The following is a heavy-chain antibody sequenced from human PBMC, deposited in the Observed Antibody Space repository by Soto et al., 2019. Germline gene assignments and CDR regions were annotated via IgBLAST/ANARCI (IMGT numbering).Heavy chain of an antibody. V-gene: IGHV1-3*01. Sequence: ASVKVSCKASGYTFTSYAMHWVRQAPGQRLEWMGWINAGNGNTKYSQKFQGRVTITRDTSASTAYMELSSLRSEDTAVYYCAKSSGCRLEAFYIWGQGTMDTGSS. D-gene: IGHD6-19*01. J-gene: IGHJ3*02. CDR3: AKSSGCRLEAFYI. CDR1: GYTFTSYA. CDR2: INAGNGNT.